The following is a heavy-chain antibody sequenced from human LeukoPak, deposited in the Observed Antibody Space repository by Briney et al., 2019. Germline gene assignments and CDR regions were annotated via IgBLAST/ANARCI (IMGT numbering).Heavy chain of an antibody. J-gene: IGHJ2*01. CDR3: AKGGIMQSSSPGLQYFDL. V-gene: IGHV3-23*01. CDR2: IGDSGGST. Sequence: GGSLRLSCAASGFTFPSYAMSWVRQAPGKGLEWVSVIGDSGGSTYYADSVKGRFTISRDNSKNTLYLQMNSLRAEDTAVYYCAKGGIMQSSSPGLQYFDLWGRGTLVSVSS. D-gene: IGHD6-6*01. CDR1: GFTFPSYA.